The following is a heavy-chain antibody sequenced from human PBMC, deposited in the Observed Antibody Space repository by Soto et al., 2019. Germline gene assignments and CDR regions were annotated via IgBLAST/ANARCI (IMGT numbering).Heavy chain of an antibody. J-gene: IGHJ4*02. CDR3: ARASDF. CDR1: DGSITGSDYY. Sequence: SETLSLTCTVSDGSITGSDYYWAWIRQPPGEGLEWIGSIFYTGSAYYNPSLKSRVTISVDTSKNQFSLNLSSVTAADTAVYYCARASDFWGQGTLVTVS. V-gene: IGHV4-39*01. CDR2: IFYTGSA.